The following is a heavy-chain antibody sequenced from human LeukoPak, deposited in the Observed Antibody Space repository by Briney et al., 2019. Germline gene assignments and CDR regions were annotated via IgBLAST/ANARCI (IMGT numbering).Heavy chain of an antibody. J-gene: IGHJ3*02. D-gene: IGHD1-14*01. CDR3: ARDRRYNTAPHDAFDI. CDR1: GGSISSSNW. CDR2: IYHSGST. V-gene: IGHV4-4*02. Sequence: PSETLSLTCAVSGGSISSSNWWSWVRQPPGKGLEWIGEIYHSGSTNYNPSLKSRVTISVDKSKNQFSLKLSSVTAADTAVYYCARDRRYNTAPHDAFDIWGQGTVVTVSS.